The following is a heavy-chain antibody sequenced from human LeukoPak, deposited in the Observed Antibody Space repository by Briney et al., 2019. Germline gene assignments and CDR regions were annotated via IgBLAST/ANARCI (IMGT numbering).Heavy chain of an antibody. CDR3: PKAPEYYYDSSGSIDY. V-gene: IGHV3-30*18. CDR2: ISYDGSNK. D-gene: IGHD3-22*01. J-gene: IGHJ4*02. CDR1: GFTFSSYG. Sequence: GRSLRLSCAASGFTFSSYGMHWVRQAPGKGLEWVAGISYDGSNKYYADSVKGRFTISRDNSKNTLYLRMNSLRAEDTAVYYCPKAPEYYYDSSGSIDYWGPGTLVTVSS.